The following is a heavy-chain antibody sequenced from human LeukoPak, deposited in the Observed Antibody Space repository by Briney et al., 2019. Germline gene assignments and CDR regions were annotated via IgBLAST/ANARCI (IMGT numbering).Heavy chain of an antibody. V-gene: IGHV4-31*03. CDR1: GGSISSGGYY. D-gene: IGHD2-21*02. J-gene: IGHJ3*02. CDR2: IYYSGST. Sequence: SETLSLTCTVSGGSISSGGYYWSWIRQHPGKGLEWIGYIYYSGSTYYNPSLKSRVTISVDTSKNQFSLKLSSVTAADTAVYYCARGYCGGDCYTPDAFDIWGQGTMVTVSS. CDR3: ARGYCGGDCYTPDAFDI.